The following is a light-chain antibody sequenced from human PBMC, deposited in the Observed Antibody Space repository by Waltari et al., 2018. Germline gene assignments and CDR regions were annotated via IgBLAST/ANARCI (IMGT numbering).Light chain of an antibody. CDR3: CSYAGSYTFV. V-gene: IGLV2-11*01. J-gene: IGLJ7*01. CDR2: DVV. CDR1: SSDVGSYNF. Sequence: QSALTQPRSVSGSPGQSVTISCSGTSSDVGSYNFVSWYQQHPGNAPKLLIYDVVKRPAGVPERFSGSTSGNTASLTISGLQTEDESDYYCCSYAGSYTFVFGGGTQLTVL.